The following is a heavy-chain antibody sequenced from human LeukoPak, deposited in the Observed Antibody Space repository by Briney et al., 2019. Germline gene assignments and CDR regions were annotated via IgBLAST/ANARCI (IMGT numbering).Heavy chain of an antibody. CDR1: GFTVSSNY. CDR3: ARLSAMVRGPEDIFYFEY. D-gene: IGHD3-10*01. Sequence: GGSLRLSCAASGFTVSSNYMSWVRQAPGKGLEWVANIRQDGSEKYYADSVKGRFTISRDIAKQSVFLQMNSLRAEDTALYYCARLSAMVRGPEDIFYFEYWGLGTLVTVSS. CDR2: IRQDGSEK. J-gene: IGHJ4*02. V-gene: IGHV3-7*01.